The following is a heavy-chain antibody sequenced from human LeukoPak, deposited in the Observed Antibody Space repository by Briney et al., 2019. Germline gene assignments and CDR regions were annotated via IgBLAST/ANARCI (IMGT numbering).Heavy chain of an antibody. CDR2: IFHRGGT. CDR3: VREILYCSGGSCYRGPFDN. D-gene: IGHD2-15*01. V-gene: IGHV4-30-4*01. Sequence: PSETLSLTCTVSNDSISSDDYYWNWIRQPPGKGLEWIGYIFHRGGTSYNPSLKSRILFSVDTSQNQFSLKLNSVTAADTAVYYCVREILYCSGGSCYRGPFDNWGQGTLVTVSA. J-gene: IGHJ4*02. CDR1: NDSISSDDYY.